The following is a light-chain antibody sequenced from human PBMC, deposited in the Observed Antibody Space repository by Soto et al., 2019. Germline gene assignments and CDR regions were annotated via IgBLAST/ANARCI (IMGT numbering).Light chain of an antibody. V-gene: IGKV3-15*01. CDR3: QQYDDWPPYT. CDR2: GAF. Sequence: EIVMTQSPATLSVSPGERVTLSCKVSQSISTNLAWYQQKSGQAPSLLIYGAFTRATGIPARFSGSGSGTEFTLTISSLQSEDFAVYYCQQYDDWPPYTFGQGTKLEIK. CDR1: QSISTN. J-gene: IGKJ2*01.